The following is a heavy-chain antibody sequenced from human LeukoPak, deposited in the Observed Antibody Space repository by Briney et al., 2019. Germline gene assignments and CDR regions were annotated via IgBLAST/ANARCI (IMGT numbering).Heavy chain of an antibody. V-gene: IGHV3-23*01. D-gene: IGHD2-2*01. Sequence: PGGSLRLSCSASGFSFSSDGMSWVRQAPGKGLEWVSGILGGAGSTYYADSVKGRFTISRDNSRNTLYLQMNSLRAEDTAVYYCAHGTMYQLDYWGQGTLVTVSS. CDR2: ILGGAGST. CDR3: AHGTMYQLDY. CDR1: GFSFSSDG. J-gene: IGHJ4*02.